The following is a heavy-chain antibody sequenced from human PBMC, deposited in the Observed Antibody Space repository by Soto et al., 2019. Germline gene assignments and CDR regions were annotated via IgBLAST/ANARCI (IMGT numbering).Heavy chain of an antibody. CDR2: IIPIFGTS. CDR1: GGTFSSYA. V-gene: IGHV1-69*12. CDR3: ARAVQGGGWSGEYNWFDP. Sequence: QVPLVQSGAEVKKPGSSVKVSCKASGGTFSSYAISWVRQAPGQGLEWMAGIIPIFGTSNYAQKFQGRVTITADESTSTAYMELSSRRSEDTAVYYCARAVQGGGWSGEYNWFDPWGQGTLVTVSS. J-gene: IGHJ5*02. D-gene: IGHD3-10*01.